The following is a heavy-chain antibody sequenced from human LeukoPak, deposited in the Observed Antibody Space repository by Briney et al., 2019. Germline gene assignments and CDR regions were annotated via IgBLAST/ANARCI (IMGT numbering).Heavy chain of an antibody. D-gene: IGHD3-10*01. V-gene: IGHV3-74*03. Sequence: GGSLRLSCAATGFAFNSYWMHWVSQVPGKRLVWVSGISSDGSTTTYADSVKGRFTISRDDAKSTVYLEMNGRRADDTGIYYCARSYYGSGSYHSAPFFDLWGHGTLVIVSS. CDR3: ARSYYGSGSYHSAPFFDL. CDR1: GFAFNSYW. J-gene: IGHJ4*01. CDR2: ISSDGSTT.